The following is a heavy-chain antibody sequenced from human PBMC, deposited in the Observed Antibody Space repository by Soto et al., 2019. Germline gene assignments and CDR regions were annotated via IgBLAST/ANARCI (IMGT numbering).Heavy chain of an antibody. CDR3: VSQRTSVLTQAYFDY. CDR2: VYYRGRS. CDR1: GSSVSNSNYY. J-gene: IGHJ4*02. D-gene: IGHD2-8*01. V-gene: IGHV4-39*01. Sequence: PSETLSLTCTLPGSSVSNSNYYWGWIRQSPGKGLEWIGSVYYRGRSYSKSSVKSRVTISVDTSKNQCSLNLNSVTASDTAVYFCVSQRTSVLTQAYFDYWGPGALVTVSS.